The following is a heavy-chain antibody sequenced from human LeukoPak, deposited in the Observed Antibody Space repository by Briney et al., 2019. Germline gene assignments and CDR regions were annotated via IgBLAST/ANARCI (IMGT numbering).Heavy chain of an antibody. CDR3: ARDVGASAPDSFDI. J-gene: IGHJ3*02. V-gene: IGHV3-21*01. Sequence: PGGSLRLSCAASGFTFSTYNMNWVRQAPGKGLEWVSSISSSSNYIYYADSVKGRFTISRDNAKNSLYLQMNSLRAEDTDVYYCARDVGASAPDSFDIWGQGTMVTVSS. D-gene: IGHD1-26*01. CDR2: ISSSSNYI. CDR1: GFTFSTYN.